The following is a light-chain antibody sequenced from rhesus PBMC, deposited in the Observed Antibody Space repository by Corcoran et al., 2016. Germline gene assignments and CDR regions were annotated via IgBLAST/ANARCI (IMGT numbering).Light chain of an antibody. J-gene: IGKJ3*01. Sequence: DIQMTQSPSSLSASVGDRVTITCRASENVNNYLHWYQQKPGKAPKLLIYAASTLESGVPSRFIGSGSGTDYTFTISSLQPEDVATYYWQHSYGTPFTFGPGTKLDIK. V-gene: IGKV1-74*01. CDR1: ENVNNY. CDR3: QHSYGTPFT. CDR2: AAS.